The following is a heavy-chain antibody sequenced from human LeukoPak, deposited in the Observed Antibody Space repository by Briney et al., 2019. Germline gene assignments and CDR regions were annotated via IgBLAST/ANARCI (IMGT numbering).Heavy chain of an antibody. V-gene: IGHV4-59*01. CDR3: ARARRGRYYYYMDV. D-gene: IGHD3-16*01. Sequence: PSETLSLTCTVSGGSISSYYWSWIRQPPGKGLEWIGYIYYSGSTNYNPSLKSRVTISVDTSKNQFSLKLSSVTAADTAVYYCARARRGRYYYYMDVWGKGTTVTVSS. J-gene: IGHJ6*03. CDR2: IYYSGST. CDR1: GGSISSYY.